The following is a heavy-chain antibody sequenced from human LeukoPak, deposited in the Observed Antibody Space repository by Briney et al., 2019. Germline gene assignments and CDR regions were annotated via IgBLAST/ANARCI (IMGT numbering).Heavy chain of an antibody. V-gene: IGHV3-7*03. CDR3: ATSYDMGWLIGY. CDR1: GFTFGDTW. D-gene: IGHD3/OR15-3a*01. Sequence: GGSLRLPCAASGFTFGDTWMNWVRQVPGQGLEWVANIKQDGSEKFYVASVKGRFTISRDNGKSSLYLQMNSLRAEDTALYYCATSYDMGWLIGYWGQGTLVTVSS. J-gene: IGHJ4*02. CDR2: IKQDGSEK.